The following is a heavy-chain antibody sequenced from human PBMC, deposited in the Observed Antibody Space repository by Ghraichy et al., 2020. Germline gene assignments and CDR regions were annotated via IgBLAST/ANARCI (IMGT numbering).Heavy chain of an antibody. Sequence: SETLSLTCTVSGGSISSYYWSWIRQPPGKALEWIGYIYYSGSTNYNPSLKSRVTISVDTSKNQFSLKLSSVTAADTAVYYCGAVAGTGGFDYWGQGTLVTVSS. CDR1: GGSISSYY. D-gene: IGHD6-19*01. J-gene: IGHJ4*02. CDR2: IYYSGST. V-gene: IGHV4-59*01. CDR3: GAVAGTGGFDY.